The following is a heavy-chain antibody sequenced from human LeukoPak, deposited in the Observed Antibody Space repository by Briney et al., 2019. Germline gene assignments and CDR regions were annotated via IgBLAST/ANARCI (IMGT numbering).Heavy chain of an antibody. V-gene: IGHV3-66*01. CDR1: GFTVSSNY. J-gene: IGHJ4*02. CDR3: ARDPRSRYYDILTGYSH. Sequence: PGGSLRLSCAASGFTVSSNYMSWVRQAPGKGLEWVSVIYSGGSTYYADSVKGRFTISRDNSKNTLYLQMNSLRAEDTAVYYCARDPRSRYYDILTGYSHWGQGTLVTVSS. CDR2: IYSGGST. D-gene: IGHD3-9*01.